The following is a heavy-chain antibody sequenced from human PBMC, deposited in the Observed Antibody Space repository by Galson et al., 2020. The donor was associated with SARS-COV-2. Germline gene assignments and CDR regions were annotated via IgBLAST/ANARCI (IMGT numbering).Heavy chain of an antibody. CDR1: GYTFTGYY. D-gene: IGHD6-13*01. CDR2: INPNSGGT. J-gene: IGHJ4*02. V-gene: IGHV1-2*02. Sequence: ASVKVSCTASGYTFTGYYMHWVRQAPGQGLEWMGWINPNSGGTNYAQKFQGRVTMTRYTSISTAYMELSRLRSDDTAVYYCASESLYSSSWYEYWGQGTLVTVSS. CDR3: ASESLYSSSWYEY.